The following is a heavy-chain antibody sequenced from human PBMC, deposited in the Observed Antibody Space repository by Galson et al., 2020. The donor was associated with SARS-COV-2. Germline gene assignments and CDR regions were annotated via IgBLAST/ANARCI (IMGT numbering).Heavy chain of an antibody. V-gene: IGHV3-30*04. CDR2: ISYDGSNK. Sequence: LSLTCAASGFTFSSYAMHWVRQAPGKGLEWVAVISYDGSNKYYADSVKGRFTISRDNSKNTLYLQMSSLRAEDTAVYYCAREVATPTNWFDPWGQGTLVTVSS. J-gene: IGHJ5*02. CDR1: GFTFSSYA. CDR3: AREVATPTNWFDP. D-gene: IGHD5-12*01.